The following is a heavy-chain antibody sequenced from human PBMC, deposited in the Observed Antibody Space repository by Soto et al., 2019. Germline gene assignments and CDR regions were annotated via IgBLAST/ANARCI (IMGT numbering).Heavy chain of an antibody. J-gene: IGHJ4*02. CDR1: GFTFSSYW. CDR2: IKQDGNEK. CDR3: AREVPPSLDY. Sequence: GGSLRLSCAASGFTFSSYWMSWVRQAPGTGLEWVANIKQDGNEKSYEDSVKGRFTISRDNAKNSLYLQMNSLRAEDTAVDYCAREVPPSLDYWGRGTLVTVSS. V-gene: IGHV3-7*01.